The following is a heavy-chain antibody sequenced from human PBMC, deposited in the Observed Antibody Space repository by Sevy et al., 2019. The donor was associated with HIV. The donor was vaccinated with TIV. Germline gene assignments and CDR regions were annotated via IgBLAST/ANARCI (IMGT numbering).Heavy chain of an antibody. D-gene: IGHD3-22*01. CDR3: ARAVINNY. V-gene: IGHV3-7*01. CDR1: GFTFSSFW. CDR2: VKQDGSEK. Sequence: GGSLRLSCAASGFTFSSFWMTWVRQAPGKGLEWVANVKQDGSEKYYVDSVKGRFTISRDNAKNSLYLQMNSLRAEDTAMYYCARAVINNYWGQGTLVTVSS. J-gene: IGHJ4*02.